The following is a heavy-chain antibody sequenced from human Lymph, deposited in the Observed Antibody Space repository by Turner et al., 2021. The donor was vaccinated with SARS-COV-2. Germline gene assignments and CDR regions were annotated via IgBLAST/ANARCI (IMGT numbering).Heavy chain of an antibody. J-gene: IGHJ4*02. CDR3: ARERTSGTNYPGDFDY. V-gene: IGHV4-31*03. D-gene: IGHD1-1*01. Sequence: QLQLQESGTGRVNPSHTLSLTCTVAGGSISSGGYYWSRFRQHPGKGLEWIGYIYYSGSTSYNPSLKSRVTISLDTSKNQFSLKLSSVTAADTSVYYCARERTSGTNYPGDFDYWGQGTPVTVSS. CDR2: IYYSGST. CDR1: GGSISSGGYY.